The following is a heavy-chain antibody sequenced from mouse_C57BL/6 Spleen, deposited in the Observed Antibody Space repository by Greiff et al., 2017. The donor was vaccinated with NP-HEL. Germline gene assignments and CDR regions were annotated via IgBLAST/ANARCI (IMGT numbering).Heavy chain of an antibody. CDR2: ISYDGSN. CDR3: AREEFSWFAY. Sequence: DVKLQESGPGLVKPSQSLSLTCSVTGYSITSGYYWNWIRQFPGNKLEWMGYISYDGSNNYNPSLKNRISITRDTSKNQFFLKLNSVTTEDTATYYCAREEFSWFAYWGQGTLVTVSA. CDR1: GYSITSGYY. V-gene: IGHV3-6*01. J-gene: IGHJ3*01.